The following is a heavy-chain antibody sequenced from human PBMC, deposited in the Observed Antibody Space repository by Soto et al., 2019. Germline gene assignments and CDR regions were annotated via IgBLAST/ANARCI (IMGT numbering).Heavy chain of an antibody. CDR1: GFTFSNYD. CDR3: ASGGLYI. D-gene: IGHD3-16*01. CDR2: IGTVGDT. J-gene: IGHJ4*02. V-gene: IGHV3-13*01. Sequence: EVQLVESGGGLVQPGGSLRLSCAASGFTFSNYDMHWVRQTTGKGLEWVSGIGTVGDTYYSGSVKGRFSISRENAKNSFYLQMKSLRAEDTAVYYCASGGLYICGQGTLVTVSS.